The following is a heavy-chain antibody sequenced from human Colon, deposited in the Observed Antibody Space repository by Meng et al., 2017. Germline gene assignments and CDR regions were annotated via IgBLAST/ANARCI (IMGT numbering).Heavy chain of an antibody. CDR2: IIPIFGTA. CDR1: GGTFSSYA. Sequence: QLVQPGAEVKKPGSLVKVSCKASGGTFSSYAISWVRQSPGQGLEWMGGIIPIFGTANYAQKFQGRVTITTDESTSTAYMELSSLRSEDTAVYYCARLYGSGSYYKGWFDPWGQGTLVTVSS. D-gene: IGHD3-10*01. V-gene: IGHV1-69*05. J-gene: IGHJ5*02. CDR3: ARLYGSGSYYKGWFDP.